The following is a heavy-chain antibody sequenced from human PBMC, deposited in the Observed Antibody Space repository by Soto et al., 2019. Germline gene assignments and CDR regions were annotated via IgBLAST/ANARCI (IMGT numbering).Heavy chain of an antibody. CDR3: VRSGTARLLRHSWFDT. V-gene: IGHV3-21*01. CDR1: GFTFNTYD. J-gene: IGHJ5*02. Sequence: EVQLVESGGGLVKPGGSLRLSCAASGFTFNTYDMNWVRQAPGKGLEWVSSITTSSAYIYYADSLKGRIPISRDNAKNSLFLKMNSLRAEDTAVYYCVRSGTARLLRHSWFDTWGQGTLVTVSS. CDR2: ITTSSAYI. D-gene: IGHD2-21*01.